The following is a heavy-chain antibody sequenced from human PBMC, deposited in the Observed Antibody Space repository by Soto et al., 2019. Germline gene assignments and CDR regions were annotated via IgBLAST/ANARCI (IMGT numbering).Heavy chain of an antibody. D-gene: IGHD6-13*01. CDR1: GFIFRSYD. Sequence: EVQLVESGGGLVQPGGSLRLSCAASGFIFRSYDLHWVRQVTGKGLEWVSAIAMAGDTYYSGSVKGRFTISRENAKNSLYLQMNSLRDEDTAVYYCARSMFSSPNTPNHYYAMDVWGQGTTVTVSS. CDR2: IAMAGDT. V-gene: IGHV3-13*01. CDR3: ARSMFSSPNTPNHYYAMDV. J-gene: IGHJ6*02.